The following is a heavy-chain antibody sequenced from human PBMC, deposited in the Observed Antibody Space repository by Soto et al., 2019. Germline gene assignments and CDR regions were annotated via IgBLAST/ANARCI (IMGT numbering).Heavy chain of an antibody. CDR1: GGSISSGGYY. V-gene: IGHV4-31*03. CDR2: IHYTGTT. Sequence: QVQLQESGPGLVKPSQTLSLTCTVSGGSISSGGYYWSWIRQHPGKGLEWIGYIHYTGTTFYNPSLRRRLTISVDTSKTQFDLRLRSVTAVDTAVYYCAREHSTSYYGSGSFDYWGQGMLVTVSS. CDR3: AREHSTSYYGSGSFDY. D-gene: IGHD3-10*01. J-gene: IGHJ4*02.